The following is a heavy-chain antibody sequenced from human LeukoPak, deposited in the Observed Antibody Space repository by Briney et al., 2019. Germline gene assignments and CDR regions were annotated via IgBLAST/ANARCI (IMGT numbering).Heavy chain of an antibody. CDR1: GGSFSGYY. CDR2: INHSGST. Sequence: PSETLSLTCAVYGGSFSGYYWSWIRQPPGKGLEWIGEINHSGSTNYNPSLKSRVTISVDKSKNQFSLKLSSVTAADTAVYYCARARLRLPPHDAFDIWGQGTMVTVSS. D-gene: IGHD3-16*01. CDR3: ARARLRLPPHDAFDI. V-gene: IGHV4-34*01. J-gene: IGHJ3*02.